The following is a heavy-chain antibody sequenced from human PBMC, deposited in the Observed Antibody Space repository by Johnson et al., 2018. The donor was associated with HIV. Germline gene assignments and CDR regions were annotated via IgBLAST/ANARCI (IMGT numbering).Heavy chain of an antibody. Sequence: EVQLVESGGGLVQSGGSLKLSCGASGFSVSNNYMNWVRQAPGKGLEWVSIIYSGGNTYYADSVRGRFTISRDNAKNTLYLQMNSLRAEDTAVYYCARDQSNGWNRGAFDIWGQGTVVTVSS. D-gene: IGHD6-19*01. CDR1: GFSVSNNY. CDR2: IYSGGNT. V-gene: IGHV3-66*01. CDR3: ARDQSNGWNRGAFDI. J-gene: IGHJ3*02.